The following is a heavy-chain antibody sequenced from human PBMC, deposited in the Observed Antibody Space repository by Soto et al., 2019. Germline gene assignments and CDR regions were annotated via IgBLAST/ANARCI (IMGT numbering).Heavy chain of an antibody. CDR3: ARRDDFWSGYSVSGYSYSSDIDA. Sequence: GGSLRLSCAASGFTFSSYWLHWVRQAPGKGLVWVSRINSDGSSTSYADSVKGRFTISRDNAKNTLYLQMNSLRAEDTAVYYCARRDDFWSGYSVSGYSYSSDIDARGQHATLPVSS. D-gene: IGHD3-3*01. J-gene: IGHJ6*02. CDR1: GFTFSSYW. CDR2: INSDGSST. V-gene: IGHV3-74*01.